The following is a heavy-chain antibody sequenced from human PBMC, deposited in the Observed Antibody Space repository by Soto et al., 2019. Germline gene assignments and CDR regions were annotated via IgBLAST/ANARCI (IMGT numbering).Heavy chain of an antibody. CDR1: VVSISRNNW. J-gene: IGHJ4*02. V-gene: IGHV4-4*02. CDR2: IHHSGST. CDR3: ASHIAARPY. D-gene: IGHD6-6*01. Sequence: SLTCAVSVVSISRNNWWTWVRQPPGKGLEWIGEIHHSGSTNYSPSLKSRVTISVDKSKNQFSLKLSSVTAADTAVYYCASHIAARPYWGPGTLVTVSS.